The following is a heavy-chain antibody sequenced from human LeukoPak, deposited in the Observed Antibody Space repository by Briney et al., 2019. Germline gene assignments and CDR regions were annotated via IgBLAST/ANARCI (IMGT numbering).Heavy chain of an antibody. Sequence: TLSLTCAVSGGSISSGSYSWSWIRQPPGKGLEWIGYIYQSGTTYYNPSLKSRLTISVDRSKNHFSLKLSSVTAADTAVYFCAGSRGGSLNYGMDVWGQGTTVTVSS. J-gene: IGHJ6*02. CDR3: AGSRGGSLNYGMDV. CDR2: IYQSGTT. CDR1: GGSISSGSYS. V-gene: IGHV4-30-2*01. D-gene: IGHD2-15*01.